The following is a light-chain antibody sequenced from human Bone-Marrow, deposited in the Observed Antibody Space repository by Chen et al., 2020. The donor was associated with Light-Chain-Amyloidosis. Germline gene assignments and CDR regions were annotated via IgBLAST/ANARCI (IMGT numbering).Light chain of an antibody. V-gene: IGLV3-21*02. CDR1: NIGSTS. CDR2: GHS. J-gene: IGLJ3*02. CDR3: QVWDRSSERPV. Sequence: SYGLTQPSSVSVAPGQTATIACGGNNIGSTSVHWYQQTPVQSPLLVVYGHSDQPSGIPERLSGSNCGNTATLTISRVEDWDEADYYCQVWDRSSERPVFGGGTKLTVL.